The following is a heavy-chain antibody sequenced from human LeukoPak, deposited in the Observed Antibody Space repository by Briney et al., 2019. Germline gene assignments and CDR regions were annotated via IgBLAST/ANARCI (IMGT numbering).Heavy chain of an antibody. CDR3: ARVGGCSGGGCRYRLFDY. V-gene: IGHV4-39*07. CDR2: IYYTGST. J-gene: IGHJ4*02. D-gene: IGHD2-15*01. CDR1: GGSISSSSYY. Sequence: ASETLSLTCTVSGGSISSSSYYWGWIRQPPGKGLEWIGSIYYTGSTYYNPSLKSPVSISVDTSKNQFSLTLSSVTAADTAVYYCARVGGCSGGGCRYRLFDYWGQGTLVTVSS.